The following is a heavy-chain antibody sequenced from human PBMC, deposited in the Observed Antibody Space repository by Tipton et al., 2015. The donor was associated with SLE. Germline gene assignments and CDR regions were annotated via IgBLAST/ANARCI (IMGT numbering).Heavy chain of an antibody. Sequence: LRLSCAVYGGSFSGYYWSWIRQPPGKGLEWIGEINHSGSTNYNPSLKSRITISVDTSKNQFSLNLRSVTAADTAVYYCARDRDIVLEPVPIPPAFDIWGQGTMVTVSS. V-gene: IGHV4-34*01. D-gene: IGHD2-2*02. CDR1: GGSFSGYY. CDR2: INHSGST. CDR3: ARDRDIVLEPVPIPPAFDI. J-gene: IGHJ3*02.